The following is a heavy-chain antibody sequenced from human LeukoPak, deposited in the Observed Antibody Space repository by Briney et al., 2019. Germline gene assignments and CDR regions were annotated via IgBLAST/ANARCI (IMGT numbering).Heavy chain of an antibody. J-gene: IGHJ6*02. CDR2: IYTSGST. CDR3: ARDRSDYYGMDV. V-gene: IGHV4-61*02. CDR1: GGSISSGSYY. Sequence: PSQTLSLTCTVSGGSISSGSYYWSWIRQPAGKGLEWIGRIYTSGSTNHNPSLKSRVTISVDTSKNQFSLKLSSVTAADTAVYYCARDRSDYYGMDVWGQGTTVTVSS.